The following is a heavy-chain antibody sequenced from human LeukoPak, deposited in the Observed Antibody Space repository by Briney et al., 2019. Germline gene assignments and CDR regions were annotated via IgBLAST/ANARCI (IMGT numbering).Heavy chain of an antibody. CDR1: GYTFTSYG. CDR2: ISAYNGNT. D-gene: IGHD3-9*01. Sequence: DSVKVSCKASGYTFTSYGISWVRQAPGQGLEWMGWISAYNGNTNYAQKLQGRVTMTTDTSTSTAYMELRSLRSDDTAVYYCARGPQYYDILTGYYPPDYWGQGTLVTVSS. CDR3: ARGPQYYDILTGYYPPDY. V-gene: IGHV1-18*01. J-gene: IGHJ4*02.